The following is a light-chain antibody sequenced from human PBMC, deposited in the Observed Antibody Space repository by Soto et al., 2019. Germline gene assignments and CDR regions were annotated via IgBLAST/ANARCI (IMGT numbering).Light chain of an antibody. V-gene: IGKV1-5*01. Sequence: DIQMTQFLSPLFPSEEARVTITCGASQSISSWLAWYQQKPGKAPKLLIYDASSLESGVPSRFSGSGSGTEFTLTISSLQPDDFATYYCQQYNSYWTFGQGTKVDIK. CDR1: QSISSW. J-gene: IGKJ1*01. CDR2: DAS. CDR3: QQYNSYWT.